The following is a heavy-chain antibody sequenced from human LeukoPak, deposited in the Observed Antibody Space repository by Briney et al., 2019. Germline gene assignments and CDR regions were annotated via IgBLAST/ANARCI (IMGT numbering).Heavy chain of an antibody. D-gene: IGHD2-15*01. CDR3: AGNLYCSGGSCYAAPFDY. CDR1: GGSISSSSYY. CDR2: IYYSGST. J-gene: IGHJ4*02. Sequence: SETLSLTCTVSGGSISSSSYYWGWIRHPPGKGLEWIGSIYYSGSTYYNPSLKSRVTISVDTSKNQFSLKLSSVTAADTAVYYCAGNLYCSGGSCYAAPFDYWGQGTLVTVSS. V-gene: IGHV4-39*01.